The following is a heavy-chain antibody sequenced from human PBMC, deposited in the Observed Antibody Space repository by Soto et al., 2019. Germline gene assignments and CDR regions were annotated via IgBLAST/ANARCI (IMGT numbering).Heavy chain of an antibody. CDR3: VQSRCGGDCLQSYSSHSYYGLDV. Sequence: QITLKESGPTLVKPTQTLTLTCTFSGLSLSTTGVGVGWIRQPPGKALEWLALIYWDDDKRYSPSLKSRLTVTKDTSNNQVVLTMTNMDPVDTATYYCVQSRCGGDCLQSYSSHSYYGLDVWDQGTTVTVSS. V-gene: IGHV2-5*02. CDR1: GLSLSTTGVG. D-gene: IGHD2-21*02. J-gene: IGHJ6*02. CDR2: IYWDDDK.